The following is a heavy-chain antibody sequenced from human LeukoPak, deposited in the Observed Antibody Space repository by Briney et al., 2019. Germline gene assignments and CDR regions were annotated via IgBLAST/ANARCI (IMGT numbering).Heavy chain of an antibody. D-gene: IGHD6-13*01. J-gene: IGHJ5*02. Sequence: GGSLTLSCAASGFTFSSYWMHWVRQAPGKGLVWVSRINSGGSSTSYADSVKGRFTISRDNSKNTLYLQMSSLRAEDTAVYYCVKDPFLVSGYSGSWPRNWFDPWGQGTLVTVSS. CDR3: VKDPFLVSGYSGSWPRNWFDP. CDR2: INSGGSST. CDR1: GFTFSSYW. V-gene: IGHV3-74*01.